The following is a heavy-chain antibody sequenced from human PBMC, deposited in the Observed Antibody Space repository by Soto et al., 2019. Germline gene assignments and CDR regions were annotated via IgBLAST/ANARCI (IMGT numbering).Heavy chain of an antibody. CDR1: GYTFTSYG. J-gene: IGHJ4*02. D-gene: IGHD4-17*01. CDR2: ISTYNDKR. Sequence: ASVKVSCKASGYTFTSYGISWVRQAPGQGLEWMGWISTYNDKRAYAQKLQGRVTMTTDTSTSTAYMELRSLRSDDTAVYYCARERGYGDYDSGYWGQGTLVTVSS. CDR3: ARERGYGDYDSGY. V-gene: IGHV1-18*01.